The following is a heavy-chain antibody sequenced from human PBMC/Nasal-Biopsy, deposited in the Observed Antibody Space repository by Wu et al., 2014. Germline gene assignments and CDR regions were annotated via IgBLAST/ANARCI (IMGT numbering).Heavy chain of an antibody. V-gene: IGHV3-33*01. CDR3: VRAGCSGGSCSHFYYGLDV. Sequence: LRLSCAASGFTFSSYGMHWVRQAPGKGLEWVAVIWSDGVKTYHADSVKGRFTISRDNSKNTLYLQMNSLRPDDTAIFYCVRAGCSGGSCSHFYYGLDVWGQGTLVTVS. J-gene: IGHJ6*02. CDR2: IWSDGVKT. D-gene: IGHD2-15*01. CDR1: GFTFSSYG.